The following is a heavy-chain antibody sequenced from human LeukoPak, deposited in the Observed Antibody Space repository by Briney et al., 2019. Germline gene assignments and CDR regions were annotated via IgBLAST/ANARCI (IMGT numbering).Heavy chain of an antibody. V-gene: IGHV1-69*05. CDR2: IIPILGTA. Sequence: GSSVKVSCKASGGTFSSYAISWVRQAPGQGLEWMGGIIPILGTANYAQKFQGRVTITTDESTSTAYMELSSLRSEDTAVYYCARSHCSSTSCYLGEDYYYYMDVWGKGTTVTVSS. CDR3: ARSHCSSTSCYLGEDYYYYMDV. CDR1: GGTFSSYA. J-gene: IGHJ6*03. D-gene: IGHD2-2*01.